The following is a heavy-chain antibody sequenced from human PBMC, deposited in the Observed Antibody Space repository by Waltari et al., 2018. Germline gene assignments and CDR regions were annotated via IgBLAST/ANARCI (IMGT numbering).Heavy chain of an antibody. CDR3: ASLNQYCSGGSCYPGMGY. J-gene: IGHJ4*02. Sequence: QVPLVQSGAEVKKPGSSVKVSCKASGGTFSSYAISWVRQAPAQGLEWMGGIIPILGIANYAQKFQGRVTITADKSTSTAYMELSSLRSEDTAVYYCASLNQYCSGGSCYPGMGYWGQGTLVTVSS. CDR2: IIPILGIA. V-gene: IGHV1-69*10. CDR1: GGTFSSYA. D-gene: IGHD2-15*01.